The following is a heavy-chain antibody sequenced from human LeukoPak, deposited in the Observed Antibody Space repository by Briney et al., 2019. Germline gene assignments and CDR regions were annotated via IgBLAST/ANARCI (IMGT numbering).Heavy chain of an antibody. CDR2: ISGSGGST. J-gene: IGHJ4*02. CDR1: GGSISSYY. CDR3: VKDSPYYYDSSDY. V-gene: IGHV3-23*01. Sequence: ETLSLTCTVSGGSISSYYWSWIRQPPGKGLEWVSGISGSGGSTYYADSVKGRFTISRDNSKNTLYLHMNSLRAEDTAVYYCVKDSPYYYDSSDYWGQGTLVTVSS. D-gene: IGHD3-22*01.